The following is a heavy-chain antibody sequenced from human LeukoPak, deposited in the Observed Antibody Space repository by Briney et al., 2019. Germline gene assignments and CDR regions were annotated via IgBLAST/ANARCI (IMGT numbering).Heavy chain of an antibody. Sequence: GGSLGLSCAASGFTFSSYGMHWVRQAPGKGLEWVAVISYDGSNKYYADSVKGRFTISRDNSKNTLYLQMNSLRAEDTAVYYCAKDPQILFDPWGQGTLVTVSS. D-gene: IGHD3-3*01. J-gene: IGHJ5*02. CDR2: ISYDGSNK. CDR3: AKDPQILFDP. V-gene: IGHV3-30*18. CDR1: GFTFSSYG.